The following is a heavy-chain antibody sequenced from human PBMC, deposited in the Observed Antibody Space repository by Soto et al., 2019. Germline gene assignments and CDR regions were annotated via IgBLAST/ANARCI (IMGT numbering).Heavy chain of an antibody. Sequence: GGSLRLSCAASGFTFSSYAMHWVRQAPGKGLEWVAVISYDGSNKYYADSVKGRFTISRDNSKNTLYLQMNSLRAEDTAVYYCATLQRVYAIRPYGYFDYWGQGTLVTVSS. D-gene: IGHD2-8*01. CDR3: ATLQRVYAIRPYGYFDY. V-gene: IGHV3-30-3*01. CDR1: GFTFSSYA. CDR2: ISYDGSNK. J-gene: IGHJ4*02.